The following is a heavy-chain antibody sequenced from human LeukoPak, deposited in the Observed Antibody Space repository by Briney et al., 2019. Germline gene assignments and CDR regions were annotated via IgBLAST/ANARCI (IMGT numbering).Heavy chain of an antibody. V-gene: IGHV3-30*18. CDR1: GFTFSSYG. J-gene: IGHJ5*02. D-gene: IGHD2-15*01. Sequence: PGGSLRLSCAASGFTFSSYGMHWVRQAPGKGLEWVAVISYDGSNKYYADSVKGRFTISRDNSKNTLYLQMNSLRAEDTAVYYCAKDPCGSCNWFDPWGQGTLVTVSS. CDR3: AKDPCGSCNWFDP. CDR2: ISYDGSNK.